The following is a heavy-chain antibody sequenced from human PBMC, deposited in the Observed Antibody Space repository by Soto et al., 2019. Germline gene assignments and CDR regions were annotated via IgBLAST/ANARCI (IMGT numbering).Heavy chain of an antibody. V-gene: IGHV4-31*03. D-gene: IGHD6-19*01. CDR3: ARMYGSGSGWFHP. CDR1: GYSITAGGYY. J-gene: IGHJ5*02. CDR2: FYSSGSI. Sequence: SETLSLTCFVSGYSITAGGYYWSWIRHHPGKGLEWIGSFYSSGSIIYNPSLRSRVSISGDTSSNQFSMSLTSVTAADTARYYCARMYGSGSGWFHPRGQGTLVTVSS.